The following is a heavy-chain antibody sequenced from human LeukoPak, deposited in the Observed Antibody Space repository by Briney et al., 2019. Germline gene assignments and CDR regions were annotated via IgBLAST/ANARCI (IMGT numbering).Heavy chain of an antibody. D-gene: IGHD6-13*01. J-gene: IGHJ4*02. Sequence: ASVKVSYKASGGTFSSYAISWVRQAPGQGLEWMGRIIPILDIANYAQKFQGRVTITADKSTSTAYMELSSLRSEDTAVYYCARENIAAREYYFDYGGQGTLVTVSS. CDR2: IIPILDIA. CDR1: GGTFSSYA. V-gene: IGHV1-69*04. CDR3: ARENIAAREYYFDY.